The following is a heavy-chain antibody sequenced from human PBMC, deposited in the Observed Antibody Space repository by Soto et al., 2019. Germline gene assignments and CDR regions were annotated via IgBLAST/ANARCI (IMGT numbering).Heavy chain of an antibody. D-gene: IGHD6-13*01. Sequence: GASVKVSCKASGYTFTSYGISWVRQAPGQGLEWMGWISAYNGNTNYAQKLQGRVTMTTDTSTSTAYMELRSLRSDDTAVYYCAGGEIAAAPDAFDIWGQGTMVTVSS. CDR2: ISAYNGNT. CDR3: AGGEIAAAPDAFDI. J-gene: IGHJ3*02. V-gene: IGHV1-18*01. CDR1: GYTFTSYG.